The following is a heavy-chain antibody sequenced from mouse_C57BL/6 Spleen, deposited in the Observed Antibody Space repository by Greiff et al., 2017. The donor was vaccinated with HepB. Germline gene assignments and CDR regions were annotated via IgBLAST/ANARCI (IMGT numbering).Heavy chain of an antibody. D-gene: IGHD3-2*02. V-gene: IGHV1-64*01. CDR2: IHPNSGST. Sequence: QVQLQHPGAELVKPGASVKLSCKASGYTFTSYWMHWVKQRPGQGLEWIGMIHPNSGSTNYNEKFKSKATLTVDKSSSTAYMQLSSLTSEDSAVYYCARGRSSGYDYAMDYWGQGTSVTVSS. CDR3: ARGRSSGYDYAMDY. J-gene: IGHJ4*01. CDR1: GYTFTSYW.